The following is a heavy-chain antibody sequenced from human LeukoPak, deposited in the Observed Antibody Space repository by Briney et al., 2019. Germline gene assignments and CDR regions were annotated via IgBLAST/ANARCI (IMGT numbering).Heavy chain of an antibody. CDR3: ARDSNDALVV. D-gene: IGHD2-2*01. CDR1: GGSISSGGYY. J-gene: IGHJ3*01. Sequence: SETLSLTCTVSGGSISSGGYYWSWIRQPPGKGLEWIGYIYYSGSTNYNPSLKSRVTISVDTSKNQFSLKLSSVTAADTAVYYCARDSNDALVVWGQGTMVTVSS. V-gene: IGHV4-61*08. CDR2: IYYSGST.